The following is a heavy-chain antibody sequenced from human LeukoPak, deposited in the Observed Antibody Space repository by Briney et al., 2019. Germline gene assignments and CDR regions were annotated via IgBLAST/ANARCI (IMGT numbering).Heavy chain of an antibody. Sequence: ASVKVSCKASGYTFTSYYMHWVRQAPGQGLEWMGIINPSGGSTSYAQKFQGRVTMTRDTSTSTVYMELSSLRSEDTAVYYCARDWGGYSGYDPLWYFDLWGRGTLVTVS. CDR1: GYTFTSYY. CDR3: ARDWGGYSGYDPLWYFDL. D-gene: IGHD5-12*01. CDR2: INPSGGST. J-gene: IGHJ2*01. V-gene: IGHV1-46*01.